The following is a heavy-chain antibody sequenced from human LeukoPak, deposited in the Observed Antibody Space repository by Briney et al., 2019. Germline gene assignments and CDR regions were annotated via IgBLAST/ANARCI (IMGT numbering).Heavy chain of an antibody. CDR1: GYSISSGYY. V-gene: IGHV4-38-2*02. J-gene: IGHJ5*02. CDR3: ARHKTLRYFDWLLSPRNWFDP. D-gene: IGHD3-9*01. Sequence: SETLSLTCTVSGYSISSGYYWGWIRQPPGKGLEWIGSIYNSGSTYYNPSLKSRVTISVDTSKNQFSLKLRSVTAADTAVYYCARHKTLRYFDWLLSPRNWFDPWGQGTLVTVSS. CDR2: IYNSGST.